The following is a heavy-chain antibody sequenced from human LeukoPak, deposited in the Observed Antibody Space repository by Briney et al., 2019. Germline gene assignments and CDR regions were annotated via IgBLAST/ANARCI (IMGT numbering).Heavy chain of an antibody. J-gene: IGHJ5*02. Sequence: SETLSLTCTVSGGSISSYYWSWIRQPPGKGLEWIGYIYYSGSTNYNPSLKSRVTISVDTSKNQFSLKLSSVTAADTAVYYCVLYRASSSWYWFDPWAREPWSPSPQ. CDR1: GGSISSYY. CDR3: VLYRASSSWYWFDP. CDR2: IYYSGST. V-gene: IGHV4-59*01. D-gene: IGHD6-13*01.